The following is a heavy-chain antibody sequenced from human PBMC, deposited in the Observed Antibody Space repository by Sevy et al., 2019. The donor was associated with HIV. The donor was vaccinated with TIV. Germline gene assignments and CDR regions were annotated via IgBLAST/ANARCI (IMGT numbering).Heavy chain of an antibody. CDR3: AISPGYCSGGSCSFDY. V-gene: IGHV4-61*01. D-gene: IGHD2-15*01. CDR1: GGSVNSGSYY. CDR2: IYYSGST. Sequence: SETLSLTCTVSGGSVNSGSYYWSWIRQPPGKGLEWLGYIYYSGSTNYNPSLKSRVTISVDTSKNQFSLKLSSVTAADTAVYYCAISPGYCSGGSCSFDYWGQGTLVTVSS. J-gene: IGHJ4*02.